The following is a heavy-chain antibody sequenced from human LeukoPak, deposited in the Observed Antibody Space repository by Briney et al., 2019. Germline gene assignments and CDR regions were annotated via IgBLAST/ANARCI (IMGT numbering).Heavy chain of an antibody. V-gene: IGHV3-21*01. CDR1: GFTFSSYS. CDR3: ARDLYDSSSFGY. J-gene: IGHJ4*02. D-gene: IGHD6-13*01. Sequence: SGGSLRLSCAASGFTFSSYSMNWVRQAPGKGLEWVSSISSSSSYIYYADSVKGRFTISRDNAKNSLYLQMNSLRAEDTAVYYCARDLYDSSSFGYWGQGTLVTVSS. CDR2: ISSSSSYI.